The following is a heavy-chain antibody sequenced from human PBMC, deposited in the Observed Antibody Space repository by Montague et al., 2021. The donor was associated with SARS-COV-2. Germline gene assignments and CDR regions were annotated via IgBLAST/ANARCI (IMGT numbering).Heavy chain of an antibody. D-gene: IGHD2-2*01. CDR2: INHSGST. V-gene: IGHV4-34*01. Sequence: SETLSLTCAVYGGSFSGYYWSWIRQPPGKGLEWIGEINHSGSTNXNPSLKSRVTISVDTSKNQFSLKLSSVTAADTAVYYCARARQDVVVPALGIGAYYYYYYMDVWGKGTKVTVSS. J-gene: IGHJ6*03. CDR1: GGSFSGYY. CDR3: ARARQDVVVPALGIGAYYYYYYMDV.